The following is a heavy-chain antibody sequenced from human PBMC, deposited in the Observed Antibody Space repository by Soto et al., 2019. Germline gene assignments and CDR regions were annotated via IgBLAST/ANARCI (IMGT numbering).Heavy chain of an antibody. CDR3: ARVGGFGATTIDY. J-gene: IGHJ4*02. CDR1: GGSISSGDYY. D-gene: IGHD3-10*01. V-gene: IGHV4-30-4*01. CDR2: ISYSGSA. Sequence: SETLSLTCTVSGGSISSGDYYWSWIRQPPGKGLERIGFISYSGSAYYNPSLKSRVTISVDTSKNQFSLNLSFVTAADTALYYCARVGGFGATTIDYWGEGTLVTVSS.